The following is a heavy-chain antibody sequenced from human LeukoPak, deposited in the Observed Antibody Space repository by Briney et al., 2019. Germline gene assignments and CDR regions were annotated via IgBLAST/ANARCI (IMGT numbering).Heavy chain of an antibody. CDR1: GYTFTGHY. V-gene: IGHV1-2*02. J-gene: IGHJ4*02. Sequence: GASVKVSFKASGYTFTGHYMHWVRQAPGQGLEWMGWINPNSGGTKYAQKFQGRVTMTRDTSISTAYMELRSLRSDDTAVYYCARDTDYGGNPTTSFFDYWGQGTLVTVSS. D-gene: IGHD4-23*01. CDR3: ARDTDYGGNPTTSFFDY. CDR2: INPNSGGT.